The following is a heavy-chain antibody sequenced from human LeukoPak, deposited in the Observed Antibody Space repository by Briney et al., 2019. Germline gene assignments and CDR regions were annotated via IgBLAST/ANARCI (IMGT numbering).Heavy chain of an antibody. V-gene: IGHV3-30*19. CDR2: ISYDGSNK. D-gene: IGHD4-23*01. CDR1: GFTFGSYG. CDR3: ARDVDYGGNPA. J-gene: IGHJ5*02. Sequence: GGSLRLSCAASGFTFGSYGMHWVRQAPGKGLEWVAVISYDGSNKYYADSVKGRFTISRDNSKNALYLQMNSLRAEDTAVYYCARDVDYGGNPAWGQGTLATVSS.